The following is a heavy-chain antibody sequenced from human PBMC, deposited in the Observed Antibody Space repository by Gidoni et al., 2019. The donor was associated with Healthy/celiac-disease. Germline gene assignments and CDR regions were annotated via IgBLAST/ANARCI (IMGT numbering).Heavy chain of an antibody. CDR3: ARDGYYYDSSGYYTYYYYGMDV. CDR1: GFTFSSYG. Sequence: QVQLVESGGGVVQPGRSLSLSCDASGFTFSSYGLHWVRQAPGKGLEWVAVIWYDGSNKYYADSVKGRFTISRDNSKNTLYLQMNSLRAEDTAVYYCARDGYYYDSSGYYTYYYYGMDVWGQGTTVTVSS. J-gene: IGHJ6*02. D-gene: IGHD3-22*01. CDR2: IWYDGSNK. V-gene: IGHV3-33*01.